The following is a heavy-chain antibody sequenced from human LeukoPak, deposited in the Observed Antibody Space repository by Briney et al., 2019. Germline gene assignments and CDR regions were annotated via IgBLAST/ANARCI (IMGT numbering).Heavy chain of an antibody. CDR2: ISFDGSNK. J-gene: IGHJ4*02. Sequence: PGRSLRLSCVASGFTFSNYGMHWVRQAPGKGLEWVAVISFDGSNKYYADSVKGRFTILRDNSKNTLYLQMNSLRAEDTALYYCANSWTVYFRGVNYWGQGTLVTVSS. CDR1: GFTFSNYG. D-gene: IGHD3/OR15-3a*01. CDR3: ANSWTVYFRGVNY. V-gene: IGHV3-30*18.